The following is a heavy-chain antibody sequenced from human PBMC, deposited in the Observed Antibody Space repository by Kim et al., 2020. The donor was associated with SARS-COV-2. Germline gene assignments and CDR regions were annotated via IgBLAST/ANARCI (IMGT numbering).Heavy chain of an antibody. Sequence: DSVKVSCKASGYTFTSYAMHWVRQAPGQRLEWMGWINAGNGNTKYSQKFQGRVTITRDTSASTAYMELSSLRSEDTAVYYCARGWLHPAYFDYWGQGTLVTVSS. CDR2: INAGNGNT. V-gene: IGHV1-3*01. CDR1: GYTFTSYA. J-gene: IGHJ4*02. D-gene: IGHD5-12*01. CDR3: ARGWLHPAYFDY.